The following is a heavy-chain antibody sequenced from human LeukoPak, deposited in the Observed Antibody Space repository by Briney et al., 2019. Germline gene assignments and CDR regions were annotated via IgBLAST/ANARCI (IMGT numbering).Heavy chain of an antibody. CDR3: VKELYMDV. Sequence: GGSLRLSCAASGFTFSNYWVHWVRQGPGKGLVWVARINSDGSSRNYADSVKGRYTISRDNSKNTLFLQMDSLRTEDTGVYYYVKELYMDVWGKGTTVTVSS. CDR1: GFTFSNYW. CDR2: INSDGSSR. J-gene: IGHJ6*03. V-gene: IGHV3-74*01.